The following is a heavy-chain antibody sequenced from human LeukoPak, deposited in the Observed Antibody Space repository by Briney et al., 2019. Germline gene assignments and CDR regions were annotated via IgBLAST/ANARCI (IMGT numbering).Heavy chain of an antibody. CDR3: ASGGTDFENWFDP. CDR1: GGSISSSNW. D-gene: IGHD2/OR15-2a*01. V-gene: IGHV4-4*02. CDR2: IYHSGST. J-gene: IGHJ5*02. Sequence: SETLSLTCAVSGGSISSSNWWSWVRQPPGKGLEWIGEIYHSGSTNYNPSLKSRVTISVDKSKNQFSLKLSSVTAADTAVYYCASGGTDFENWFDPWGQGTLVTVSS.